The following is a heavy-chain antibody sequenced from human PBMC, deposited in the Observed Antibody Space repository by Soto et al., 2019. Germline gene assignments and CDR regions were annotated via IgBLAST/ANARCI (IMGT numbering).Heavy chain of an antibody. Sequence: EVQLVESGGGLVQPRGSLRLSCAVSGFTFTFYWMAWVRQAPGKGLEWVANINQDGSEKYYVDSVKGRFTISRDDDKNSLYLQMNSLGAEDTAAYYCARVRRRDWEMLQMVTYFYYGMDVWGQGTTVTVSS. CDR2: INQDGSEK. D-gene: IGHD1-26*01. CDR1: GFTFTFYW. V-gene: IGHV3-7*01. CDR3: ARVRRRDWEMLQMVTYFYYGMDV. J-gene: IGHJ6*02.